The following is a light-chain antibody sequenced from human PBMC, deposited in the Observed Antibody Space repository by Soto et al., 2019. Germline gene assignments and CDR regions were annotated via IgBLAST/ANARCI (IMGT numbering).Light chain of an antibody. CDR3: SSYTSSSTYV. CDR1: SSDVGGYNY. J-gene: IGLJ1*01. CDR2: EVS. Sequence: QSVLTQPASVSGSPGQSITISCTGTSSDVGGYNYVSWYQQHPGKAPKLMIYEVSNRPSGVSNRFSGPKSGNTAPLTISGLQAEDEADYYCSSYTSSSTYVFGTGTKVTVL. V-gene: IGLV2-14*01.